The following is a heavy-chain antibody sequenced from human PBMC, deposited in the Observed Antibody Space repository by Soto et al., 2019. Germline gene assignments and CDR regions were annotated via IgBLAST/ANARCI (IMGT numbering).Heavy chain of an antibody. D-gene: IGHD3-22*01. V-gene: IGHV4-34*01. CDR3: AREPLTYYYDSSGYKPG. CDR2: INHSGST. Sequence: PSETLSPTCAVYGGSFSGYYWSWIRQPPGKGLEWIGEINHSGSTNYNPSLKSRVTISVDTSKNQFSLKLSSVTAADTAVYYCAREPLTYYYDSSGYKPGWGQGTMVTVPS. J-gene: IGHJ4*02. CDR1: GGSFSGYY.